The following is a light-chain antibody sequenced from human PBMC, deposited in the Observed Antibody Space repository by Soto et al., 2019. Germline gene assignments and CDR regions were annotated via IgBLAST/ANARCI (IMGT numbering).Light chain of an antibody. CDR2: DAS. V-gene: IGKV1-17*03. CDR1: QSIANS. CDR3: LQYFSYSWT. Sequence: DIQMTQSPSAMSASVGDRVTITCRASQSIANSLAWFQQKPGKVPERLIYDASRLQSGVPSRFSCSGSGTEFTLTISSLQPEDFATYYCLQYFSYSWTFGQGTKVEIK. J-gene: IGKJ1*01.